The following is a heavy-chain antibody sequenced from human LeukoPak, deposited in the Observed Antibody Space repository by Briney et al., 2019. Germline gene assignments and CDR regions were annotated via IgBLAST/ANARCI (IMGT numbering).Heavy chain of an antibody. Sequence: LGGSLRLSCAASGFTFSSYSMNWVRQAPGKGLEWVSSISSSSSYIYYADSVKGRFTISRDNAKNSLYLQMNSLRAEDTAVYYCARDWASSWDPAFDIWGQGTMVTVSS. CDR3: ARDWASSWDPAFDI. V-gene: IGHV3-21*01. CDR2: ISSSSSYI. J-gene: IGHJ3*02. D-gene: IGHD6-13*01. CDR1: GFTFSSYS.